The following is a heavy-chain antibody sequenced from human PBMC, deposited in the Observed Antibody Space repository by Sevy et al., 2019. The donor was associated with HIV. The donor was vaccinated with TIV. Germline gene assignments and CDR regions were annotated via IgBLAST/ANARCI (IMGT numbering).Heavy chain of an antibody. V-gene: IGHV4-39*01. Sequence: SETLSLTCTVSGGSVSSLVYYWDWIRQPPGKGLEWIGSVYSSGSTFYNPSLKSRVSISVDTSKNQFSLNLSSVTATDTAVYYCARRRPGGGVYSGYDASFYFDYWGQGTLVTVSS. J-gene: IGHJ4*02. D-gene: IGHD5-12*01. CDR1: GGSVSSLVYY. CDR2: VYSSGST. CDR3: ARRRPGGGVYSGYDASFYFDY.